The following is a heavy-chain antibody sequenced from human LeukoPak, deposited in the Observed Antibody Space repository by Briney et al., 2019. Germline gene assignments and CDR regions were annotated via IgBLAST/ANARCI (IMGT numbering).Heavy chain of an antibody. Sequence: PGGSLRLSCAASGFTFNNYWMHWVRQAPGKGLVWVSRINSDGSSTSHADSVKGRFSISRDNRKNTVYLQMNSLRAEDTAVYYCAGQPPGSPIRNYCYYYMDVWGKGTTVTVSS. J-gene: IGHJ6*03. CDR3: AGQPPGSPIRNYCYYYMDV. CDR1: GFTFNNYW. D-gene: IGHD3-10*01. V-gene: IGHV3-74*01. CDR2: INSDGSST.